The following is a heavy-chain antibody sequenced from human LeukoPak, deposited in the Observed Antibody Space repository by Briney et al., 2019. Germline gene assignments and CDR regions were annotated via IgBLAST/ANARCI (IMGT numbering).Heavy chain of an antibody. CDR3: AKDQSRYFDWLLAGEQQNHFDY. J-gene: IGHJ4*02. V-gene: IGHV3-30*02. D-gene: IGHD3-9*01. Sequence: PGGSLRLSCAASGFTFSSYGMHWVRQAPGKGLEWVAFIRYDGSNKYYADSVKGRFTISRDNSKNTLYLQMNSLRAEDTAVYYCAKDQSRYFDWLLAGEQQNHFDYWGQGTLVTVSS. CDR2: IRYDGSNK. CDR1: GFTFSSYG.